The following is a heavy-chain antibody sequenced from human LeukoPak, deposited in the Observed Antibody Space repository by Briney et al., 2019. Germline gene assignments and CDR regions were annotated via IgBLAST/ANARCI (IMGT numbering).Heavy chain of an antibody. D-gene: IGHD6-19*01. CDR2: IKQDGSDK. Sequence: GGSLRLSCATSGFTFSNYWMSWVRRAPGKGLEWVANIKQDGSDKYYVDSVKGRFTISRDNAKNSLYLQMNSLGAEDTAVYYCARAIAVAGTRGPSDYWGQGTLVTVSS. CDR3: ARAIAVAGTRGPSDY. V-gene: IGHV3-7*01. J-gene: IGHJ4*02. CDR1: GFTFSNYW.